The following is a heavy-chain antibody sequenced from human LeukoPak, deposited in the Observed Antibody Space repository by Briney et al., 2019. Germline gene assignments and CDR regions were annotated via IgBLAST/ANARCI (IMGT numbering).Heavy chain of an antibody. D-gene: IGHD3-10*01. CDR1: GYTFTSYD. CDR2: MNPNSGNT. V-gene: IGHV1-8*01. J-gene: IGHJ3*02. Sequence: ASVKVSCKASGYTFTSYDINWVRQATGQGLEWMGWMNPNSGNTGYAQKFQGRVTMTRNTSISTAYMELSSLRSGDTAVYYCARVSESYDAFDIWGQGTMVTVSS. CDR3: ARVSESYDAFDI.